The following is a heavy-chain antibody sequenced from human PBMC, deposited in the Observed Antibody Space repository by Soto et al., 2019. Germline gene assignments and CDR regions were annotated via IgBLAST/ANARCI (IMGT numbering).Heavy chain of an antibody. D-gene: IGHD3-3*01. CDR3: AKLGLLRFLEWLSPLYDY. V-gene: IGHV3-23*01. J-gene: IGHJ4*02. CDR2: ISGSGGST. Sequence: GSLRLSCAASGFTFSSYAMSWVRQAPGKGLEWVSAISGSGGSTYYADSVKGRFTISRDNSKNTLYLQMNSLRAEDTAVYYCAKLGLLRFLEWLSPLYDYWGQGTLVTVSS. CDR1: GFTFSSYA.